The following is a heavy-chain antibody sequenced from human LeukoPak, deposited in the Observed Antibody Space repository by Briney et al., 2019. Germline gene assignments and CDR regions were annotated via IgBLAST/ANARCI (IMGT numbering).Heavy chain of an antibody. Sequence: GGSLRLSCAASGFTFSSYGMSWVRQAPGKGLEWVSAISGSGGSTYYADSLKGRFTISRDDSKNTLYLQMNSLRGEDTAIYYCTKARWHMYYFDYWGQGTLVTVSS. CDR1: GFTFSSYG. V-gene: IGHV3-23*01. D-gene: IGHD6-13*01. CDR2: ISGSGGST. CDR3: TKARWHMYYFDY. J-gene: IGHJ4*02.